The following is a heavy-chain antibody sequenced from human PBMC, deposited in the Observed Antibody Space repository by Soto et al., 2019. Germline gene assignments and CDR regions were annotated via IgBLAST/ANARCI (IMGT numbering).Heavy chain of an antibody. CDR3: ARDISDISYYGMDV. CDR2: IWYDGSNK. CDR1: GFTFSSYG. V-gene: IGHV3-33*01. Sequence: QVQLVESGGGVVQPGRSLRLSCAASGFTFSSYGMHWVRQAPGKGLEWVAVIWYDGSNKYYAGSVKGRFTISRDNSKNTLYLQMNSLRAEDTAVYYCARDISDISYYGMDVWGQGTTVTVSS. J-gene: IGHJ6*02. D-gene: IGHD3-3*02.